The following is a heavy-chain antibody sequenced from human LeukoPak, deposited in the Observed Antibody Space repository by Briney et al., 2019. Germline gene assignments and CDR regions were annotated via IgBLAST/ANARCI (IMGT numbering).Heavy chain of an antibody. Sequence: SGALSLTCGVSGGSISNRVRQPPGQGLEWIGEISLTGLTHYNPSLESRVTVSLDKSKNQLSLNLTSVTAADTAVYCCSRENGAFSPFGYWGQGTLVTVLS. CDR3: SRENGAFSPFGY. CDR2: ISLTGLT. D-gene: IGHD2-8*01. V-gene: IGHV4-4*01. J-gene: IGHJ4*02. CDR1: GGSISNR.